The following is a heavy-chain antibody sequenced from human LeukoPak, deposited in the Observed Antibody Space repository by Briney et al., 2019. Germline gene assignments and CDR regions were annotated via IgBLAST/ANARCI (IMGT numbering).Heavy chain of an antibody. J-gene: IGHJ4*02. D-gene: IGHD2-15*01. CDR1: GYTFTSYG. CDR3: ARSVIVGGFDY. Sequence: ASVKVPCKASGYTFTSYGISWVRQAPGQGLEWMGWISAYNGNTNYAQKFQGWVTMTRDTSISTAYMELSRLRSDDTAVYYCARSVIVGGFDYWGQGTLVTVSS. CDR2: ISAYNGNT. V-gene: IGHV1-18*01.